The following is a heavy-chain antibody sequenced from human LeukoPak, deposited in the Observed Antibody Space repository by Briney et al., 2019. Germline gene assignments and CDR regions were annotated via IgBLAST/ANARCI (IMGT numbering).Heavy chain of an antibody. CDR3: ATRPGIAAAGALAFDI. Sequence: GASVKVSCKVSGYTLTELSMHWVRQAPGKGLEWMGGFDPEDGETIYAQKFQGRVTMTEDTSTDTAYMELSSLRSEDTAVYYCATRPGIAAAGALAFDIWGQGTMVTVSS. CDR2: FDPEDGET. V-gene: IGHV1-24*01. D-gene: IGHD6-13*01. J-gene: IGHJ3*02. CDR1: GYTLTELS.